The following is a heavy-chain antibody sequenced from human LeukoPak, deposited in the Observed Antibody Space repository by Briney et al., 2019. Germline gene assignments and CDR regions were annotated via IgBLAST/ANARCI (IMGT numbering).Heavy chain of an antibody. CDR3: ARGRAVSGSEEGGY. CDR2: MSYDGGQK. D-gene: IGHD3-10*01. CDR1: GFTFISHP. V-gene: IGHV3-30*04. Sequence: PGGSLRLSCAASGFTFISHPMHWLRQAPGKGLEWVAVMSYDGGQKYYPDFVKGRFTISRDISKNTLYLQMNSLRPEDTAVYYCARGRAVSGSEEGGYWGQGTLVIVSP. J-gene: IGHJ4*02.